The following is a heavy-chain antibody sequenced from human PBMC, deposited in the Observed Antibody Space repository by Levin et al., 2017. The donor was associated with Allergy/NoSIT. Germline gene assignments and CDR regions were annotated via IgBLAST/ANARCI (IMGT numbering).Heavy chain of an antibody. CDR3: AKLGLTTVTENFDY. V-gene: IGHV3-30*18. Sequence: GGSLRLSCAASGFTFSSYGMHWVRQAPGKGLEWVAVISYDGSNKYYADSVKGRFTISRDNSKNTLYLQMNSLRAEDTAVYYCAKLGLTTVTENFDYWGQGTLVTVSS. J-gene: IGHJ4*02. D-gene: IGHD4-17*01. CDR2: ISYDGSNK. CDR1: GFTFSSYG.